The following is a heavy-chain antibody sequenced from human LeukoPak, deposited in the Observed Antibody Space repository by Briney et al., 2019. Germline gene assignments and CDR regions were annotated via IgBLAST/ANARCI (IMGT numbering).Heavy chain of an antibody. D-gene: IGHD5-18*01. CDR2: IYHSGST. CDR1: GYSISSGYY. J-gene: IGHJ4*02. Sequence: SETLSLTCTVSGYSISSGYYWGWIRQPPGKGLEWIGSIYHSGSTYYNPSLKSRVTISVDTSKNQFSLKLGSVTAADTAVYYCARGRTYSYVFDYWGQGTLVTVSS. CDR3: ARGRTYSYVFDY. V-gene: IGHV4-38-2*02.